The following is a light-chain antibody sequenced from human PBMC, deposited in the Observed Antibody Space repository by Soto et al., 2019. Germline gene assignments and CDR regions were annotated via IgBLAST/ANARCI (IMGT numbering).Light chain of an antibody. CDR2: DAS. J-gene: IGKJ2*01. CDR1: QSVSNY. V-gene: IGKV3-11*01. Sequence: EIVLTQSPATLSLSPGERATLSCRASQSVSNYLAWYQQKPGQAPRLLIYDASNMATGIPARFSGSGSGTDFTLTNSSLEPEDFAVYYCQQRSNWPRFTFGQGTKVEIK. CDR3: QQRSNWPRFT.